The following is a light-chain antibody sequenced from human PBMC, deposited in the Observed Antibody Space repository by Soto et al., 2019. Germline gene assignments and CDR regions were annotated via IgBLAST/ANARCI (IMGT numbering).Light chain of an antibody. CDR2: DAS. V-gene: IGKV1-5*01. CDR3: QQYNSYWT. Sequence: DIQRTQSPSTLSASVGDGVTITCRASQSISSWLAWYQQKPGKAPKLLIYDASSLESGVPSRFSGSGSGTEFTLTISSLQPDDFATYYCQQYNSYWTFGQGTKV. J-gene: IGKJ1*01. CDR1: QSISSW.